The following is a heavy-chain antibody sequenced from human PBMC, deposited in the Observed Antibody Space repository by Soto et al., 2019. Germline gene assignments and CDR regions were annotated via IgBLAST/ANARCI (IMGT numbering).Heavy chain of an antibody. V-gene: IGHV4-4*02. J-gene: IGHJ6*03. Sequence: PSETLSLTCAVSSGSISSSNWWSWVRQPPGKGLEWIGEIYHSGSTNYNPSLKSRVTISVDKSKNQFSLKLSSVTAADTAVYYFARENIGVDWNYRYYYMDVWGKGTTVTVSS. CDR3: ARENIGVDWNYRYYYMDV. D-gene: IGHD1-7*01. CDR2: IYHSGST. CDR1: SGSISSSNW.